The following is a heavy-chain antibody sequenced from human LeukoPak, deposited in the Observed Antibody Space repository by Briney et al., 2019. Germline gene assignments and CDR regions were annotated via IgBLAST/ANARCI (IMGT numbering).Heavy chain of an antibody. CDR2: ISTYHGNT. V-gene: IGHV1-18*01. D-gene: IGHD3-22*01. Sequence: ASVKVSCKASGYTFTTAGIGWVRQAPGQVLEWMGWISTYHGNTNYAQIFQDRVTLTTDTSTSTAYMELRRLRSDDTAVYYCARRPNHYDTSGYDYWGQGTLVTVSS. CDR3: ARRPNHYDTSGYDY. J-gene: IGHJ4*02. CDR1: GYTFTTAG.